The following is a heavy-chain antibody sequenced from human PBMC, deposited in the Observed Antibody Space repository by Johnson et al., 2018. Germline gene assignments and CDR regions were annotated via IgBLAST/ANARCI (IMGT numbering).Heavy chain of an antibody. J-gene: IGHJ5*02. CDR2: IYISGNT. CDR1: GDSFNSSY. Sequence: QVQLQESGPGLVKPSDSLSLTCTVAGDSFNSSYWNWIRQPAGRGLEWIRRIYISGNTNYNPPLRRRVTMSIETAKNQFSLKLTSLTAAATAVYYCARAKRYSSVWYEWFDPWGQGILVTVSS. D-gene: IGHD6-19*01. CDR3: ARAKRYSSVWYEWFDP. V-gene: IGHV4-4*07.